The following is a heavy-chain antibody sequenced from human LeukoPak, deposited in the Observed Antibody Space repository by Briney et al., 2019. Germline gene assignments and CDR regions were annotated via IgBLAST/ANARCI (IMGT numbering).Heavy chain of an antibody. V-gene: IGHV4-4*07. CDR2: IYTSGST. D-gene: IGHD2-2*01. CDR3: ARDWAQHCSSTSCYGPFDY. J-gene: IGHJ4*02. Sequence: SETLSLTCTVSGGSISSYYWSWIRQPAGKGLEWIGRIYTSGSTNYNPSLKSRVTMSVDTSKNQFSLKLSSVTAADTAVYYCARDWAQHCSSTSCYGPFDYWGQGTLVTVSS. CDR1: GGSISSYY.